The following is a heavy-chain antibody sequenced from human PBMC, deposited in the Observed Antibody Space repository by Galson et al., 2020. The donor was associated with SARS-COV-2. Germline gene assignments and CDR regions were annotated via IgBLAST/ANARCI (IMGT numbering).Heavy chain of an antibody. V-gene: IGHV4-30-4*01. Sequence: SETLSLTCTVSGGSISSGYYYWSWIRQPPGKGLEWIGYIYHSGSTYYNPSLKSRVIISVDTSRNHFSLKLSSVTAADTAVYYCARGDGRNDFGDDGVFDLWGQGTLVTVSS. J-gene: IGHJ3*01. CDR2: IYHSGST. CDR1: GGSISSGYYY. D-gene: IGHD2-21*01. CDR3: ARGDGRNDFGDDGVFDL.